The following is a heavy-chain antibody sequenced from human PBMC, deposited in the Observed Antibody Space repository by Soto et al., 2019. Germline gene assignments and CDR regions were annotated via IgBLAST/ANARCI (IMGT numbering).Heavy chain of an antibody. Sequence: GGSLRLSCAASGFTVSGNYMSWVRQAPGKGLEWVSVIYSGGSTYYADSVKGRFTISRDNSKNTLYLQMNSLRAEDTAVYYCARDSGSYFPPYFDYWGQGTLVTVSS. CDR3: ARDSGSYFPPYFDY. CDR1: GFTVSGNY. J-gene: IGHJ4*02. D-gene: IGHD1-26*01. V-gene: IGHV3-53*01. CDR2: IYSGGST.